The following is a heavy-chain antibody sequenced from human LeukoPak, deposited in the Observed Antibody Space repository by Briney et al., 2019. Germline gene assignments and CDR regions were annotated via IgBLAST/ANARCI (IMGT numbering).Heavy chain of an antibody. CDR1: GFTFSSYS. D-gene: IGHD1-26*01. Sequence: GGSLRLSCAPSGFTFSSYSMNWVRQAPEKGLEWVSSISSSSSYIYYADSVKGRFTISRDNAKNSLYLQMNSLRAEDTAVYYCARGEHSGSYYNYYYMDVWGKGTTVTVSS. CDR3: ARGEHSGSYYNYYYMDV. CDR2: ISSSSSYI. V-gene: IGHV3-21*01. J-gene: IGHJ6*03.